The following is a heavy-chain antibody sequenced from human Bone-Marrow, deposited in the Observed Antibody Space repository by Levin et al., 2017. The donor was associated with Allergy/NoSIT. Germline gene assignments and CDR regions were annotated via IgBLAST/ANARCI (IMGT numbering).Heavy chain of an antibody. V-gene: IGHV3-23*01. CDR3: ARDHPTAMDY. CDR1: GFTFSSSA. J-gene: IGHJ4*02. CDR2: ITAGDAST. Sequence: PGESLKISCAASGFTFSSSAMSWVRQAPGKGLEWVSSITAGDASTHYTDSVKGRLTVSRDNSKNTLYLQMNSLRAEDTAVYYCARDHPTAMDYWGQGTLVTVSS.